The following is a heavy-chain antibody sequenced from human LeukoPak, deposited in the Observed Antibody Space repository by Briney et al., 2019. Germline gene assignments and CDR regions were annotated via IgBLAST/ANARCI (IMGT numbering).Heavy chain of an antibody. V-gene: IGHV3-53*01. CDR2: IYGGGST. J-gene: IGHJ4*02. CDR1: GFTVSSNY. D-gene: IGHD6-19*01. Sequence: GSVRLSCAVSGFTVSSNYMSWVRQAPGKGLEWVSVIYGGGSTYYADSVKGRFTISRDTFENTVNLQMNSLRAEDTAVYYCASWPGGWYGEDSWGQGTLVTVSS. CDR3: ASWPGGWYGEDS.